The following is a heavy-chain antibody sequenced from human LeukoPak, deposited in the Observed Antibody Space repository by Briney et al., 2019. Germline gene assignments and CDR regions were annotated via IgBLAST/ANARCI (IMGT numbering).Heavy chain of an antibody. CDR2: IWYDGSNK. Sequence: GGSLRLACAASGFTFSSYAMSWVRLAPGKGLEWVAVIWYDGSNKYYADSVKGRFTISRDNSKNTLYLQMNSLRAEDTAVYYCAKDWGYCSSTSCYTLYYMDVWGKGTTVTVSS. D-gene: IGHD2-2*01. J-gene: IGHJ6*03. CDR3: AKDWGYCSSTSCYTLYYMDV. V-gene: IGHV3-33*06. CDR1: GFTFSSYA.